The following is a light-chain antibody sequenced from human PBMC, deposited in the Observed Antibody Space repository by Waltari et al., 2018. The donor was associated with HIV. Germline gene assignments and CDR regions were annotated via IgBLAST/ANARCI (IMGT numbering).Light chain of an antibody. J-gene: IGKJ3*01. CDR2: IAS. V-gene: IGKV1-39*01. CDR1: QSISNY. Sequence: DIQMTQSPSSVSASVGDLLPITCRTSQSISNYLNWFHHKPGKAPILLISIASRLESGVPSRFSGSGSGTEFTVTISSLQPEDFATYYCQQSYSAPYTFGPGTKVDIK. CDR3: QQSYSAPYT.